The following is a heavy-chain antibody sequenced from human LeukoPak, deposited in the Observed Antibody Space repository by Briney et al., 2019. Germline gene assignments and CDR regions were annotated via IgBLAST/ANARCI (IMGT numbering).Heavy chain of an antibody. CDR1: GGSISSYY. V-gene: IGHV4-59*01. D-gene: IGHD1-1*01. CDR3: ARESGGVDY. CDR2: IYYSGST. J-gene: IGHJ4*02. Sequence: PSETLSLTSTVSGGSISSYYWSWIRQPPGKGLEWIGYIYYSGSTNYNPSLKSRVTISVDTSKNQFSLKLSSVTAADTAVYYCARESGGVDYWGQGTLVTVSS.